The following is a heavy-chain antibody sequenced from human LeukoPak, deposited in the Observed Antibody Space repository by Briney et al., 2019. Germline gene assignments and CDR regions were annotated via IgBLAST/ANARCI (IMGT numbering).Heavy chain of an antibody. CDR3: ARGGKRITIFGVASRNNWFDP. V-gene: IGHV4-4*02. CDR2: IYHSGTA. CDR1: GGSISSNNW. Sequence: SGTLSLTCAVSGGSISSNNWWSWVRQPPGKGLEWIGNIYHSGTAHYNPSLKSRVTISVDKSKNHFSLKLNSVTAADTAVYYCARGGKRITIFGVASRNNWFDPWGQGTLVTVSS. D-gene: IGHD3-3*01. J-gene: IGHJ5*02.